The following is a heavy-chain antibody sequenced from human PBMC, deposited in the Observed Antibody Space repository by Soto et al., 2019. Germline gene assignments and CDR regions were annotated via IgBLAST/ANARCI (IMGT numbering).Heavy chain of an antibody. CDR2: ISYDGSNK. V-gene: IGHV3-30*18. J-gene: IGHJ4*02. D-gene: IGHD6-19*01. Sequence: PGGSLRLSCAASGFPFSSSGMHWVRHAPGKGLEWVALISYDGSNKYYADSVKGRFTVSRDNSKNTLYLQMNRRRAEDTAVYYCAKDLFGGLAVTGTGGFDYWGQGTLVTVSS. CDR3: AKDLFGGLAVTGTGGFDY. CDR1: GFPFSSSG.